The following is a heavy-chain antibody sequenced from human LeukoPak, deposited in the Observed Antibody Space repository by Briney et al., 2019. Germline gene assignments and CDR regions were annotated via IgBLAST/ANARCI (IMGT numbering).Heavy chain of an antibody. CDR3: SRRHYFGSGVTDY. V-gene: IGHV5-51*01. CDR1: GYSFSDYW. CDR2: IHPSNSET. D-gene: IGHD3-10*01. Sequence: GESLKIACKDSGYSFSDYWIGWARQMPGKGLEWMGIIHPSNSETQYSPSFQGQVTISADTSISTAYLQWTSLKASDTAMYYCSRRHYFGSGVTDYWGQGTLVTVSS. J-gene: IGHJ4*02.